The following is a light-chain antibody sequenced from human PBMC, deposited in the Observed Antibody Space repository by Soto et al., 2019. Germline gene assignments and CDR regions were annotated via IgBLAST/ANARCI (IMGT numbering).Light chain of an antibody. Sequence: EIVLTQSPGTLSLSPGETATLSCRASQSVASNYLGWYQQKPGQAPRGLIFDASIRATGIPDRFSASGSGSDFTLTISRLEPDDFAVDYCHQYDSLPLTFGGGTKVDI. V-gene: IGKV3-20*01. CDR1: QSVASNY. CDR3: HQYDSLPLT. CDR2: DAS. J-gene: IGKJ4*01.